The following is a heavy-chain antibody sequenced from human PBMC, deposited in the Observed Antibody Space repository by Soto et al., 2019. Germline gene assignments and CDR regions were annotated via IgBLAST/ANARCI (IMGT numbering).Heavy chain of an antibody. V-gene: IGHV1-69*01. J-gene: IGHJ6*02. Sequence: QVQLVQSGAEVKKPGSSVKVSCKASGGTFSSYAISWVRQAPGQGLEWMGGIIPIFGTANYAQKFQGRVTMTADESTRTAYTELSSLRSEDTAVYYCSRGIDFWSDPNGEDYGMDVWGQGTPVTASS. D-gene: IGHD3-3*01. CDR2: IIPIFGTA. CDR3: SRGIDFWSDPNGEDYGMDV. CDR1: GGTFSSYA.